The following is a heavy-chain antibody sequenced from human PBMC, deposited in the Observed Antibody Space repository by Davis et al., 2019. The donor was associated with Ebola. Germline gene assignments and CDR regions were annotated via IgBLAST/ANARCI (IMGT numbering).Heavy chain of an antibody. CDR1: RFTVSSSY. Sequence: PGGSLRLSCAASRFTVSSSYMSWVRQAPGKGLEWVSVIYSGGSTYYADSVKGRFTISRDNSKNTLYLQMNSLRAEDTAVYYCARDPSRTGAYGMDVWGQGTTVTVSS. CDR3: ARDPSRTGAYGMDV. V-gene: IGHV3-66*01. J-gene: IGHJ6*02. D-gene: IGHD7-27*01. CDR2: IYSGGST.